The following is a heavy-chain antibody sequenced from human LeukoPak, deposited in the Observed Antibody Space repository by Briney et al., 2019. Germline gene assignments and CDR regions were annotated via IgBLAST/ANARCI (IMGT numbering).Heavy chain of an antibody. CDR3: ASTRYYYYYYGMDV. CDR2: IYSGGST. CDR1: GFTVSSNY. J-gene: IGHJ6*02. V-gene: IGHV3-66*02. Sequence: GGSLRLSCAASGFTVSSNYMSWVRQAPGKGLEWVSVIYSGGSTYYADSVKGRFTISRDNSKNKLYLQMNSLRAEDTAVYYCASTRYYYYYYGMDVWGQGTTVTVSS.